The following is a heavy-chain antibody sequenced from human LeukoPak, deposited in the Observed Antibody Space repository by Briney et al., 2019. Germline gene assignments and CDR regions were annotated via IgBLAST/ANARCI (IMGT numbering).Heavy chain of an antibody. CDR1: GYTFSNYY. D-gene: IGHD3-22*01. J-gene: IGHJ4*02. CDR2: INPSVGST. V-gene: IGHV1-46*01. Sequence: ASVKVSCKASGYTFSNYYMYWVRQAPGQGLEWMGIINPSVGSTSYAQKFQGRVTLTRDTSRSTVYMELSSLRSEDTAVYYCARAYYYDTSGYYPGGDYWDQGTLVTVSS. CDR3: ARAYYYDTSGYYPGGDY.